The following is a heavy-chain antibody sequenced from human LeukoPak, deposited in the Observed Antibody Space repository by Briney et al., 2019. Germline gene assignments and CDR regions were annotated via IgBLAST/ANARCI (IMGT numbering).Heavy chain of an antibody. V-gene: IGHV5-51*01. Sequence: GESLQISCKGSGYIFTNYWIAWVRQMPGKGLEWMGIIYPGDSDTRYSPSFQGQVTISADKSISTASLQWSSLKASDTAMYYCARLSAVPRGEFDYWGQGTLVTVSS. CDR1: GYIFTNYW. J-gene: IGHJ4*02. CDR3: ARLSAVPRGEFDY. D-gene: IGHD3-16*01. CDR2: IYPGDSDT.